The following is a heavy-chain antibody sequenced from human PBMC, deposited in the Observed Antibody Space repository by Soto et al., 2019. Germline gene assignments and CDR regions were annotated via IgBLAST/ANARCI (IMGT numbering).Heavy chain of an antibody. CDR3: ARVSMVRGVIPYYYYGMDV. J-gene: IGHJ6*02. D-gene: IGHD3-10*01. CDR1: GFTFSSYG. V-gene: IGHV3-33*01. Sequence: GGSLRLSCAASGFTFSSYGMHWVRQAPGKGLEWVAVIWYDGSNKYYAGSVKGRFTISRDNSKNTLYLQMNSLRAEDTAVYYCARVSMVRGVIPYYYYGMDVWGQGTTVTVSS. CDR2: IWYDGSNK.